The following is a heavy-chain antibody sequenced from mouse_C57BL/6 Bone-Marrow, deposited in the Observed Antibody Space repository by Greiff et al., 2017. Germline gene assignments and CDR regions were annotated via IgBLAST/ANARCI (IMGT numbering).Heavy chain of an antibody. V-gene: IGHV1-50*01. Sequence: QVQLQQPGAELVKPGASVKLSCKASGYTFTSYWMQWVKQRPGQGLEWIGEIDPSDSYTNYNQKFKGKATLTVDTSSSTAYMQLSSVTSEDSAFYYCAREGGSPFAYCGQGTLVTVSA. D-gene: IGHD1-1*01. J-gene: IGHJ3*01. CDR1: GYTFTSYW. CDR2: IDPSDSYT. CDR3: AREGGSPFAY.